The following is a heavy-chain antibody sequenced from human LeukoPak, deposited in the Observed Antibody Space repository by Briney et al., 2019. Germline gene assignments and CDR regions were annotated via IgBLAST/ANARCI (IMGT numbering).Heavy chain of an antibody. V-gene: IGHV3-74*01. CDR2: INSDGSST. J-gene: IGHJ4*02. CDR3: ARIPDSSGWYSGDY. CDR1: GFTFSSYW. Sequence: PGGPLRLSCAASGFTFSSYWMHWVRQAPGKGLVWVSRINSDGSSTSYADSVKGRFTISRDNAKNTLYLQMNSLRAEDTAVYYCARIPDSSGWYSGDYWGQGTLVTVSS. D-gene: IGHD6-19*01.